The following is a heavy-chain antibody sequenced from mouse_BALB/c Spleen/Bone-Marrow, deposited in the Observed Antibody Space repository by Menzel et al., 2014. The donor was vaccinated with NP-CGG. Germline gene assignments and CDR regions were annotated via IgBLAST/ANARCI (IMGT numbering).Heavy chain of an antibody. V-gene: IGHV5-17*02. Sequence: EVKAVESGGGLGQPGGSWKLPCAGSGFTFSSFGIHWVRLALAKGLEWVAYISSGSSTIYYADTVKGRFTISRENPKNTLFLQMTSLRSEDTAMYYCARGGNYAWFAYRAHGTLITLPA. CDR3: ARGGNYAWFAY. CDR1: GFTFSSFG. J-gene: IGHJ3*01. D-gene: IGHD2-1*01. CDR2: ISSGSSTI.